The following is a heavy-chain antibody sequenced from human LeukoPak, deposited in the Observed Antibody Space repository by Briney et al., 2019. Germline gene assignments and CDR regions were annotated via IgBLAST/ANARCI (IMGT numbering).Heavy chain of an antibody. J-gene: IGHJ4*02. D-gene: IGHD3-22*01. CDR3: ARRAGYYDSGGYYYLDY. V-gene: IGHV3-30*04. Sequence: GGSLRLSCAASGFTFNIYAMHWVRQAPGKGLEWVAVIPFDGINKNYADSVQGRFTISRDNSKNTLYLQMNSLRPEDTAVYYCARRAGYYDSGGYYYLDYWGQGTLVTVSS. CDR2: IPFDGINK. CDR1: GFTFNIYA.